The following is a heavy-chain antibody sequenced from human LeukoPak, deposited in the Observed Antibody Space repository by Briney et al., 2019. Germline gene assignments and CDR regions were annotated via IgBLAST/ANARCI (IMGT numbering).Heavy chain of an antibody. CDR1: GFTFSSYS. CDR2: ISSSSSYI. Sequence: GGSLTLSCAASGFTFSSYSMNWVRQAPGKGLEWVSSISSSSSYIYYADSVKGRFTISRDNAKNSLYLQMNSLRAEDTAVYYCARDASSDYYMDVWGKGTTVTVSS. D-gene: IGHD6-6*01. J-gene: IGHJ6*03. V-gene: IGHV3-21*01. CDR3: ARDASSDYYMDV.